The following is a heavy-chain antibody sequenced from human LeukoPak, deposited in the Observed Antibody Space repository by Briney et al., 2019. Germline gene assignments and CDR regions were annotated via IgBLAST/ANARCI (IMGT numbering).Heavy chain of an antibody. CDR1: GGAISSYY. Sequence: SATLSLTCTVSGGAISSYYWSWIRQPPGKGLEWIGYIYYSGSTNYNPSLKSRVTISVDTSKNQFSLKLSSVTAADTAVYYCAKEGGKLRFLSYWGQGTLVTVSS. J-gene: IGHJ4*02. CDR2: IYYSGST. V-gene: IGHV4-59*01. D-gene: IGHD3-3*01. CDR3: AKEGGKLRFLSY.